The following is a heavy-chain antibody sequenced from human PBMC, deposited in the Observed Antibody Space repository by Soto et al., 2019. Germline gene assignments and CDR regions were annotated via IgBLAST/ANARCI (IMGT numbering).Heavy chain of an antibody. V-gene: IGHV2-5*02. J-gene: IGHJ4*02. D-gene: IGHD3-16*01. CDR2: IYWDDDK. CDR3: AHSRGDGDYFPY. Sequence: QITLKESGPTLVKPTQTLTLTCTFSGFSLSTTGKSVAWIRQPPGKALEWLSVIYWDDDKRYSPSLNTRPTIAKDTSKTQVVLKLTNMDPSDTGTYYCAHSRGDGDYFPYWGQGTLVSVSS. CDR1: GFSLSTTGKS.